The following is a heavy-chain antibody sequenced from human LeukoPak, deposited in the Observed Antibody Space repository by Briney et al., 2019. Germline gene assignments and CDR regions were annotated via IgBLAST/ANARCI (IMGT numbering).Heavy chain of an antibody. CDR3: ARGDSSGYYGVGDY. Sequence: GESLKISCKGSGYNFNKYWIGWVRQMPGKGLEWMGNIYPGDSDTRYSPSFQGQVTISADKSISTAYLQWSSLKASDTAMYYCARGDSSGYYGVGDYWGQGTLVTVSS. J-gene: IGHJ4*02. CDR2: IYPGDSDT. D-gene: IGHD3-22*01. V-gene: IGHV5-51*01. CDR1: GYNFNKYW.